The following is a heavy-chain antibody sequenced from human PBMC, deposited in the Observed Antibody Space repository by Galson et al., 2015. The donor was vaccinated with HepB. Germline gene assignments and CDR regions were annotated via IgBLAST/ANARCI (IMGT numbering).Heavy chain of an antibody. CDR3: VGLHHCTDTSCTSYYFYPMDV. V-gene: IGHV3-30-3*01. D-gene: IGHD2-2*01. CDR2: ISDGGDNI. CDR1: GFIFTNYA. Sequence: SLRLSCAASGFIFTNYAMHWVRQAPGKGLEWVAVISDGGDNIHYADPVQGRFTISRDRSKNTLYLQMNSLTTEDTAVYYCVGLHHCTDTSCTSYYFYPMDVWGQGTTVIVSS. J-gene: IGHJ6*02.